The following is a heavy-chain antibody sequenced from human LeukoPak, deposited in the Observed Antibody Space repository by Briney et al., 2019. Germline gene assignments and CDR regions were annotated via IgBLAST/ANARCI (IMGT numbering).Heavy chain of an antibody. CDR2: ISYDGNNK. Sequence: GGSLRLSCAASGFTFSNYGMHWVRQAPGKGLEGVAVISYDGNNKYYADSVKGRFTISRDNSKNTLFLQMNSLRAEDTAVYYCAKGVDYCSGGSCPADYWGPGTLVTVSS. D-gene: IGHD2-15*01. CDR3: AKGVDYCSGGSCPADY. V-gene: IGHV3-30*18. CDR1: GFTFSNYG. J-gene: IGHJ4*02.